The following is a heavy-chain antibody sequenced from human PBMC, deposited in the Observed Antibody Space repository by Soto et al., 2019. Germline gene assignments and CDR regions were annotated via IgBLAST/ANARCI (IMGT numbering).Heavy chain of an antibody. Sequence: QITLKESGPTLVKPTQTLTLTCTFSGFSLSSSGVGVAWIRQPPGKALEWLALIYWDDDKRYSPSLKSRLTITKDTSKSQVVLTMTNMDPVDTATYYCAPSRIFTGFYEFDYWGQGTLVTVSS. CDR3: APSRIFTGFYEFDY. V-gene: IGHV2-5*02. CDR1: GFSLSSSGVG. CDR2: IYWDDDK. D-gene: IGHD3-9*01. J-gene: IGHJ4*02.